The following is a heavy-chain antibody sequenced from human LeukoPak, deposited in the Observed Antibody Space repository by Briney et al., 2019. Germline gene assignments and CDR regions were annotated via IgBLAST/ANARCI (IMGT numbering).Heavy chain of an antibody. Sequence: APVQVSCKASGYTFSDYATNWVRQATGQGLEWMGWINPNSGNAGYAQKFQGRVTMTRNTSISTAYMALSSLRSEDTAVYYCARALAWGGSSYSYYYMDVWDKGTTVTVSS. J-gene: IGHJ6*03. CDR3: ARALAWGGSSYSYYYMDV. V-gene: IGHV1-8*01. D-gene: IGHD1-26*01. CDR1: GYTFSDYA. CDR2: INPNSGNA.